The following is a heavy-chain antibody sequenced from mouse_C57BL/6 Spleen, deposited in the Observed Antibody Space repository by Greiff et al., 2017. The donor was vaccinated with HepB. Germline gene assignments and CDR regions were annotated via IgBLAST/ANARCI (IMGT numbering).Heavy chain of an antibody. J-gene: IGHJ2*01. CDR2: IYPGDGDT. D-gene: IGHD1-1*01. CDR3: ASVGTPVVGDY. V-gene: IGHV1-80*01. CDR1: GYAFSSYW. Sequence: VQLQQSGAELVKPGASVKISCKASGYAFSSYWMNWVKQRPGKGLEWIGQIYPGDGDTNYNGKSKGKATLTADKSSSTAYMQLSSLTSEDSAVYFCASVGTPVVGDYWGQGTTLTVSS.